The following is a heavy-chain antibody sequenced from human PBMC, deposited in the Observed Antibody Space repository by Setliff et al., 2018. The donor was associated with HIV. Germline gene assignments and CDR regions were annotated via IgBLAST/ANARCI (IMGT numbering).Heavy chain of an antibody. CDR2: IDPSGTYT. J-gene: IGHJ4*02. D-gene: IGHD2-15*01. CDR3: AKGALGYCSGTICYPFDY. Sequence: GGSLRLSCEASEFTLSRYSMSWVRQAPGKGLEWVSAIDPSGTYTYYADSVKGRFTISRDNSKNTLYLQMNSLRAEDMAVYYCAKGALGYCSGTICYPFDYWAQGTLVTVSS. CDR1: EFTLSRYS. V-gene: IGHV3-23*01.